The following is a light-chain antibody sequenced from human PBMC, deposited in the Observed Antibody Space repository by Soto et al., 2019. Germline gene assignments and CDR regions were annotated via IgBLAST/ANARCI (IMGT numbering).Light chain of an antibody. J-gene: IGLJ1*01. Sequence: QSALTQPRSVSGSPGQSVTISCTGTSGDVGGYNSVSWYQQHPGKAPKLMIYDVSKRPSGVPDRFSGSKSGNTASLTISVLQSHDQADYYCCSHAPPYVFAPGTTLTV. V-gene: IGLV2-11*01. CDR2: DVS. CDR1: SGDVGGYNS. CDR3: CSHAPPYV.